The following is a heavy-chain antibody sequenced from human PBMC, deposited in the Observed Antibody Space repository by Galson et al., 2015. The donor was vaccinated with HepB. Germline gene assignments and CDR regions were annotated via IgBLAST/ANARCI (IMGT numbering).Heavy chain of an antibody. CDR2: INPSGGST. J-gene: IGHJ6*02. V-gene: IGHV1-46*03. CDR3: ARDSWDYYYGMDV. Sequence: SVKVSCKASGYTFTSYYMHWVRQAPGQGLEWMGIINPSGGSTSYAQKFQGRVTMTRDTSTSTVYMELSSLRSEDTAVYYCARDSWDYYYGMDVWGQGTTVTVSS. CDR1: GYTFTSYY. D-gene: IGHD7-27*01.